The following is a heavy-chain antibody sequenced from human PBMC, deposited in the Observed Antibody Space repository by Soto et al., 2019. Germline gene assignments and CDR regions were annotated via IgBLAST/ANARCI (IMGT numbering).Heavy chain of an antibody. CDR1: GGSISSYY. J-gene: IGHJ4*02. Sequence: ASETLSLTCTVSGGSISSYYWSWIRRPPGKGLEWIGHIYYSGSTNYNPSLKSRVTISVDTSKNQFSLKLSSVTAADTAVYYCARAPRVVVAATSGAFDYWGQGTLVTVSS. CDR2: IYYSGST. V-gene: IGHV4-59*01. CDR3: ARAPRVVVAATSGAFDY. D-gene: IGHD2-15*01.